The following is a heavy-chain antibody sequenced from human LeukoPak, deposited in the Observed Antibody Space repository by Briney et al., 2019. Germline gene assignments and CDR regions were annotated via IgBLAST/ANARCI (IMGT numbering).Heavy chain of an antibody. Sequence: ASETLSLTCTVSGGSISSSSYYWGWIRQPPGKGLEWIGSIYYSGSTYYNPSLKSRVTISVDTSKNQFSLKLSSVTAADTAVYYCAGGSVPFDYWGQGTLVTVSS. CDR1: GGSISSSSYY. J-gene: IGHJ4*02. CDR3: AGGSVPFDY. V-gene: IGHV4-39*01. D-gene: IGHD6-19*01. CDR2: IYYSGST.